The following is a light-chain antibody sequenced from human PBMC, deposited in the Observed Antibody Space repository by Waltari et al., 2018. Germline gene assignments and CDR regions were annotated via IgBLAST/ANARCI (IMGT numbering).Light chain of an antibody. CDR3: QQRSNWPPYT. J-gene: IGKJ2*01. V-gene: IGKV3-11*01. CDR2: DAS. Sequence: EIVFTQSPATLSLSPGERATLSCRASQSVSSYLAWYQQKPGQAPRLLIYDASNRATGIPGRISGSGSGTDFTLTISSLEPEDFAVYYCQQRSNWPPYTFGQETKLEIK. CDR1: QSVSSY.